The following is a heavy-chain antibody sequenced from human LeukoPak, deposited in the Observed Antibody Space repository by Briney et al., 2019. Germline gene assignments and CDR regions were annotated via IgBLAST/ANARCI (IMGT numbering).Heavy chain of an antibody. D-gene: IGHD1-1*01. CDR3: ARHATGYFDY. Sequence: GASVKVSCKASGYTFTGYYMHWVRQAPGQGLEWMGMIDPSGGSTNYAQEFQGRLTMTRDTSTSTVYMELTSLRPDDTAVYYCARHATGYFDYWGPGTLVTVSS. V-gene: IGHV1-46*01. J-gene: IGHJ4*02. CDR2: IDPSGGST. CDR1: GYTFTGYY.